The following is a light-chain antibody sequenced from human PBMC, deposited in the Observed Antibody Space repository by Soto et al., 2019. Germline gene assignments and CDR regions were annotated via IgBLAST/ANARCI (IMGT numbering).Light chain of an antibody. Sequence: ETVLTQSPATLSLSPGERATLSCRASQSVGDYLAWYQQKPGQAPRLLIYDVSNRATGLPDRFSGSGSGTDFTLTINSLEPEDFAFYYCQQRSDWPTCGGGTKVEIK. V-gene: IGKV3-11*01. CDR3: QQRSDWPT. CDR2: DVS. J-gene: IGKJ4*01. CDR1: QSVGDY.